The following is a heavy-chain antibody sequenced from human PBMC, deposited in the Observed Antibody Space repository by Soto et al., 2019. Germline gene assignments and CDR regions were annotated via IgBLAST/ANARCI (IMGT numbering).Heavy chain of an antibody. CDR2: INHSGSP. D-gene: IGHD1-26*01. CDR1: GGSFSGYY. V-gene: IGHV4-34*01. Sequence: QVQLQQWGAGLLKPSETLSLTCAVYGGSFSGYYWSWIRQPPGKGLEWIGEINHSGSPNYNPSLKSRVTISVDTSKNQFSLKLTSVTAADTDVYYCARGRWDLRFDYWGQGTLVTFSS. CDR3: ARGRWDLRFDY. J-gene: IGHJ4*02.